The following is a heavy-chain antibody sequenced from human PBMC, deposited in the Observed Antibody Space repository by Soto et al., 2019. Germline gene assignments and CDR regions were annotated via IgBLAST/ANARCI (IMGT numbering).Heavy chain of an antibody. Sequence: SETLSLTCTVSGGSISSYYWSWIRQPPGKGLEWIGYIYYSGSTNYNPSLKSRVTISVGTSKNQFSLKLSSVTAADTAVYYCARGYSSGWSVYWGQGTLVTVSS. D-gene: IGHD6-19*01. CDR3: ARGYSSGWSVY. CDR1: GGSISSYY. CDR2: IYYSGST. J-gene: IGHJ4*02. V-gene: IGHV4-59*01.